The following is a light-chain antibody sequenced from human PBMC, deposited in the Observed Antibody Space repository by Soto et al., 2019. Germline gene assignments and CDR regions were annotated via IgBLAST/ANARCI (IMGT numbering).Light chain of an antibody. J-gene: IGKJ2*01. CDR3: QQRKT. CDR2: GAS. Sequence: EIVLTQSPGTLSLSPGERATLSCRASQSISSSYLAWYQQRPGQAPRLLIYGASSRTTGTQDRFSGSGSGTDFTLTISRLEPEDFAVYYCQQRKTFGQGTNLEIK. V-gene: IGKV3-20*01. CDR1: QSISSSY.